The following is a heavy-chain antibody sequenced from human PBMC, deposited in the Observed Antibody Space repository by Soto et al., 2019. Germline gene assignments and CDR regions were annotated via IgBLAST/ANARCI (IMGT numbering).Heavy chain of an antibody. CDR3: TTDLPSETSDY. CDR2: IKSKADGETR. D-gene: IGHD6-19*01. J-gene: IGHJ4*02. Sequence: PGGSLRLSCAASGFTFTNAWMNWVRKAPGKGLEWVGRIKSKADGETRDYAAPVKGRFTISRDDSKNTLYLQMNSLKSEDTAVYFCTTDLPSETSDYWGQGTLVTVSS. V-gene: IGHV3-15*07. CDR1: GFTFTNAW.